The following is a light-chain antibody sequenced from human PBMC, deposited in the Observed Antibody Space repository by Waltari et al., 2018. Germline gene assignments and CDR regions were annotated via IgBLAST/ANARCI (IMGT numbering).Light chain of an antibody. Sequence: DIVMTQSPAPLSVSPGERATLPCRASQSVSSNLAWYQQKPGQAPRLLIYGASTRATGIPARFSGSGSGTEFTLTISSLQSEDFAVYYCQQYNNWPYTFGQGTKLEIK. CDR1: QSVSSN. J-gene: IGKJ2*01. CDR2: GAS. CDR3: QQYNNWPYT. V-gene: IGKV3-15*01.